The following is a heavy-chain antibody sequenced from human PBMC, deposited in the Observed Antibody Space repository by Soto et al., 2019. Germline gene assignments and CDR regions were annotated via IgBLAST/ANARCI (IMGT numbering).Heavy chain of an antibody. CDR1: GYTFASYG. J-gene: IGHJ4*02. CDR3: ARDLGQQLFDY. D-gene: IGHD6-13*01. CDR2: ISAYNRNT. V-gene: IGHV1-18*01. Sequence: GASVKVSCKASGYTFASYGITWVRQAPGQGLEWMGWISAYNRNTNYAQKLQGRVTMTTDTSTSTAYMELRSLRSDDTAVYYCARDLGQQLFDYWGQGTLVTVSS.